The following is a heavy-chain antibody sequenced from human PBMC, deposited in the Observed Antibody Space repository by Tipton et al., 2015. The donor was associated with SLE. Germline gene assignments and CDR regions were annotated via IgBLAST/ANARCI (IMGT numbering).Heavy chain of an antibody. Sequence: GLVKPSETLSLICAVHGGSFSGYYWSWIRQPPGKGLEWIGEINHSGSTNYNPSLKSRVTISVDTSKNQFSLKLSSVTAADTAVYYCARYGEYQLLWHWFDPWGQGTLVTVSS. J-gene: IGHJ5*02. V-gene: IGHV4-34*10. CDR1: GGSFSGYY. CDR2: INHSGST. D-gene: IGHD2-2*01. CDR3: ARYGEYQLLWHWFDP.